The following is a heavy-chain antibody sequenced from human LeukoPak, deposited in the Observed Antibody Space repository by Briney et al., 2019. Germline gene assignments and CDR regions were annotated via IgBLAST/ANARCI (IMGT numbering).Heavy chain of an antibody. Sequence: PSETLSLTCTVPGGSISSYYWSWIRQPLGKGLEWIGYIYYSGSTNYNPSLKSRVTISVDTSKNQFSLKLSSVTAADTAVYYCARHSYYYGSGSYYIDYWGQGTLDTVSS. CDR2: IYYSGST. V-gene: IGHV4-59*08. CDR1: GGSISSYY. CDR3: ARHSYYYGSGSYYIDY. D-gene: IGHD3-10*01. J-gene: IGHJ4*02.